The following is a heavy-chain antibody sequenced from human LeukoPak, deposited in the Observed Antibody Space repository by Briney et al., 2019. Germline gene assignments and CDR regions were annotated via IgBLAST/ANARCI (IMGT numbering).Heavy chain of an antibody. CDR3: ARWGDIVVVPAAMRDAYYYGVDV. CDR2: INPNSCGT. D-gene: IGHD2-2*01. CDR1: GYTFTGYY. V-gene: IGHV1-2*02. J-gene: IGHJ6*02. Sequence: ASVKVSCKASGYTFTGYYMHWVRQAPGQGLEWMGWINPNSCGTNYAQKFQGRVTMTRDTSISTAYMELSRLRSDDTAVYYCARWGDIVVVPAAMRDAYYYGVDVWGQGTTVTVSS.